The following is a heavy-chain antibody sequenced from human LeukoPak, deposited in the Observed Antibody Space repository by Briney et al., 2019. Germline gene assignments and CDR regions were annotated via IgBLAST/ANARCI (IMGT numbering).Heavy chain of an antibody. CDR3: ARDHPGNWNQVLYFDY. Sequence: GGSLRLSCAASGFTFSSYSMSWVRQAPGKGLEWVTNIKQDGSEKYYVDSVKGRFTISRDNAKNSLYLQMNSLRAEDTAVYYCARDHPGNWNQVLYFDYWGQGTLVTVSS. J-gene: IGHJ4*02. CDR2: IKQDGSEK. D-gene: IGHD1-1*01. V-gene: IGHV3-7*01. CDR1: GFTFSSYS.